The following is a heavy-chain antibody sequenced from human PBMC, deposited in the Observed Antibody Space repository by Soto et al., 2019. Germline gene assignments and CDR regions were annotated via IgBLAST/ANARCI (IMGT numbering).Heavy chain of an antibody. D-gene: IGHD2-21*01. Sequence: SLKVSCKASGYTFTTYYMHWVRQAPGQGLEWMGFINPSGGSTRYAQKFQGRVTMTRDTSTSTVYMELTSLRSEDTAMYYCARNVNSGLDYWGQGTLVTVSS. CDR2: INPSGGST. J-gene: IGHJ4*02. CDR3: ARNVNSGLDY. V-gene: IGHV1-46*01. CDR1: GYTFTTYY.